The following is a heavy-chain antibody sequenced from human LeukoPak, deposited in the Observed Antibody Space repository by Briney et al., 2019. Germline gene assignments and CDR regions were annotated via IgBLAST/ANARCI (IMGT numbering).Heavy chain of an antibody. J-gene: IGHJ5*02. Sequence: GGTLRLSCAASAFTFSSYAMNWVRQAPGKGLEWVSGISGGGGSTYYADSVKGRFTISRDNSKNTLYLQMDSLRAEDTALYYCAKGSGINHYHWIDPWGQGTLVTVSS. D-gene: IGHD1-14*01. V-gene: IGHV3-23*01. CDR1: AFTFSSYA. CDR3: AKGSGINHYHWIDP. CDR2: ISGGGGST.